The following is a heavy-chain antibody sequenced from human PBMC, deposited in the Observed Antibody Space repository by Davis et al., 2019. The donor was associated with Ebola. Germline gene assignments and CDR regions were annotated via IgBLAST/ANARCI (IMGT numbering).Heavy chain of an antibody. Sequence: AASVKVSCKASGYTFITYGINWLRQAPGQGLEWMGWINADNGNTHYSKKFQGRVSITRDTSASTAYMELNSLTSEDTAVYYCASARDCSGGSCYDYWGQGTLVTVSS. D-gene: IGHD2-15*01. CDR1: GYTFITYG. CDR3: ASARDCSGGSCYDY. J-gene: IGHJ4*02. CDR2: INADNGNT. V-gene: IGHV1-3*01.